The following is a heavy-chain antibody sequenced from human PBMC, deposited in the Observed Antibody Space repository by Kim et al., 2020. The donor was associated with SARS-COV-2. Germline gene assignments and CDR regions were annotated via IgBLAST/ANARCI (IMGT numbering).Heavy chain of an antibody. Sequence: GGSLRLSCAASGFTFSSYAMHWVRQAPGKGLEWVAVISYDGSNKYYADSVKGRFTISRDTPKNTLYLQMNSLRAEETAVYYCARDSGRNDYGDYEGVFDIWGQGTMVTVSS. CDR1: GFTFSSYA. V-gene: IGHV3-30*04. CDR3: ARDSGRNDYGDYEGVFDI. CDR2: ISYDGSNK. D-gene: IGHD4-17*01. J-gene: IGHJ3*02.